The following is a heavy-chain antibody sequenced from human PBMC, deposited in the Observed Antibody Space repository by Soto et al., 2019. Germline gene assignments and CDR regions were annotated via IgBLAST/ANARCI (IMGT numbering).Heavy chain of an antibody. Sequence: QVQLVQSGAEVKKPGTSVKVSCKASGDTFTDYYIHWVRQAPGQGLEWMGTVNPSGGHTTYAQHFLGRMTMTRDTSTSSLYMELTSLTSEDTAVYYCARGGHVVVVTAALDFWGQGTLVTVSS. J-gene: IGHJ4*02. D-gene: IGHD2-21*02. V-gene: IGHV1-46*01. CDR3: ARGGHVVVVTAALDF. CDR1: GDTFTDYY. CDR2: VNPSGGHT.